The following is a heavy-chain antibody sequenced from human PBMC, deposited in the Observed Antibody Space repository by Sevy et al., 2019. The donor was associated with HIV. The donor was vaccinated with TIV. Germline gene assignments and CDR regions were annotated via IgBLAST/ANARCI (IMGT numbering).Heavy chain of an antibody. Sequence: SETLSLTCTVSGGSISSYYWSWIRQPPGKGLEWIGYIYYSGSTNYNPSLKSRVTISVDTSKNQFSLKLSSVTAADTAVYYCARSYSSSWYYFDYWGQGTLVTVSS. CDR3: ARSYSSSWYYFDY. CDR2: IYYSGST. CDR1: GGSISSYY. D-gene: IGHD6-13*01. V-gene: IGHV4-59*01. J-gene: IGHJ4*02.